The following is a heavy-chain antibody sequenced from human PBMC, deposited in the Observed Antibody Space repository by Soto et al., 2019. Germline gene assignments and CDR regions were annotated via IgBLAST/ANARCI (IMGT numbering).Heavy chain of an antibody. J-gene: IGHJ4*02. V-gene: IGHV3-23*01. CDR3: AKGLHYYGSGSYYNGYFDY. CDR2: ISGSGGST. CDR1: GFTFSSYA. Sequence: GGSLRLSCAASGFTFSSYAMSWVRQAPGKGLEWVSAISGSGGSTYYADSVKGRFTISRDNSKNTLYLQMNSLRAEDTAVYYCAKGLHYYGSGSYYNGYFDYWGQGTLVTVSS. D-gene: IGHD3-10*01.